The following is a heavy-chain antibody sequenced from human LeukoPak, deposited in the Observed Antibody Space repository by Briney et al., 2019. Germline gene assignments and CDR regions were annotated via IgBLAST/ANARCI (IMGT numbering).Heavy chain of an antibody. CDR1: GGSISSYY. J-gene: IGHJ4*02. CDR3: VRVLYRGSSSRGWIDL. D-gene: IGHD6-19*01. CDR2: IYYSGST. V-gene: IGHV4-59*01. Sequence: SGTLSLTCTASGGSISSYYWSWIRQPPGKGLEWIGYIYYSGSTNYNPSLKSRVTISVDTSKNQFSLKLTSETAADTAVYYCVRVLYRGSSSRGWIDLWGQGILVTVSS.